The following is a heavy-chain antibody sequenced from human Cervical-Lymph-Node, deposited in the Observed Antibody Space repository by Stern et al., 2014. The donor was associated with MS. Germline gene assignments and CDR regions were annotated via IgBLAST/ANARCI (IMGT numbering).Heavy chain of an antibody. CDR2: LSYDGSQK. D-gene: IGHD6-19*01. V-gene: IGHV3-30*04. Sequence: VQLVESGGDVVQPGRSLRLTCAASGFTFSSSPMHWVRQAPGKGPEWVAVLSYDGSQKNYADSVRGRFTISRDNSNNMLYLKLSSLRPEDTAVYYCARDLNLAAWGAFDVWGQGTLVTVSS. J-gene: IGHJ3*01. CDR1: GFTFSSSP. CDR3: ARDLNLAAWGAFDV.